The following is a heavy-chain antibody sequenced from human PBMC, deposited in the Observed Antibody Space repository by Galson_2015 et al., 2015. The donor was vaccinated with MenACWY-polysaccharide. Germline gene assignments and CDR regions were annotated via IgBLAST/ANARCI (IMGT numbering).Heavy chain of an antibody. CDR3: AREGSRIVFHAFDI. Sequence: SLRLSCAASGSRFSNSGMHWVRQAPSKGLEWVAVIQYDGSNKVYADSVKGRFTISRDNSKNTVFLEMNTLGVEDTAVYYCAREGSRIVFHAFDIWGQGTM. V-gene: IGHV3-33*01. D-gene: IGHD2-2*01. CDR1: GSRFSNSG. CDR2: IQYDGSNK. J-gene: IGHJ3*02.